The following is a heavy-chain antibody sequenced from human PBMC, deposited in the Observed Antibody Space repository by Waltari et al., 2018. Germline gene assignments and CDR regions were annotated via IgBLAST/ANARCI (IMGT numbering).Heavy chain of an antibody. CDR1: GGTFSSYA. CDR2: IIPIFCTA. J-gene: IGHJ3*02. V-gene: IGHV1-69*01. D-gene: IGHD3-22*01. Sequence: QVQLVQSGAEVKKPGSSVKVSCKASGGTFSSYAISWVRQAPGQGLEWMRGIIPIFCTANYAQKFQGRVTITADESTSTAYMELSSLRSEDTAVYYCADTRGYYDSSGNRGAFDIWGQGTMVTVSS. CDR3: ADTRGYYDSSGNRGAFDI.